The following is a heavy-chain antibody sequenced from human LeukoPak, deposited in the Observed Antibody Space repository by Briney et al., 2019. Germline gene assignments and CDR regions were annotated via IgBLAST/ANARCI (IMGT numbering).Heavy chain of an antibody. D-gene: IGHD3-3*01. CDR1: GFTFGDYA. CDR3: TALRFLEWLPDNWFDP. J-gene: IGHJ5*02. V-gene: IGHV3-49*03. CDR2: IRSKAYGGTT. Sequence: GGSLRLSCTASGFTFGDYAMSWFRQAPGKGLEWVGFIRSKAYGGTTEYAASVKGRFTISRGDSKSIAYLQMNSLKTEDTAVYYCTALRFLEWLPDNWFDPWGQGTLVTVSS.